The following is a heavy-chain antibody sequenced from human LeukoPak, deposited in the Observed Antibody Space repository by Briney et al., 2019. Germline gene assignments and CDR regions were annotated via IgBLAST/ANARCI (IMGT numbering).Heavy chain of an antibody. J-gene: IGHJ3*02. V-gene: IGHV4-30-4*01. CDR2: IYYSGST. CDR1: GGSISSGDYY. D-gene: IGHD3-9*01. CDR3: AWRGRYSDAFDI. Sequence: SETLSLTCTVSGGSISSGDYYWSWIRQPPGKGLEWIGYIYYSGSTYYNPSLKSRVTISVDTSKNQFSLKLSSVTAADTAVYYCAWRGRYSDAFDIWGQGTMVTVSS.